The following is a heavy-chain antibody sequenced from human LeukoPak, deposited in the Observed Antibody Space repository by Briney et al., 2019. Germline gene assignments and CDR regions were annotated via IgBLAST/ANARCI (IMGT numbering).Heavy chain of an antibody. CDR1: GVSVSNFY. CDR3: ARGRFHLDSGGYSSFYY. J-gene: IGHJ4*01. CDR2: IYTSGST. D-gene: IGHD3-22*01. Sequence: SETLSLTCTVSGVSVSNFYWSWIRQPAGKGLEWIGRIYTSGSTNYNPSLKSRVTMSVDTSKNQLSLKLSSVTAADTAVYYCARGRFHLDSGGYSSFYYWGHGTLVTVSS. V-gene: IGHV4-4*07.